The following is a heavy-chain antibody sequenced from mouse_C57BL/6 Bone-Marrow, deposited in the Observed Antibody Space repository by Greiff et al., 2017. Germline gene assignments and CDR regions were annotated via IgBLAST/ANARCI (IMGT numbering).Heavy chain of an antibody. CDR3: TTKGYGGSPFAD. CDR1: GFNIKDDY. CDR2: IDPAHGDT. V-gene: IGHV14-4*01. D-gene: IGHD1-1*01. Sequence: VQLQQSGAELVRPGASVKLSCTASGFNIKDDYMHWVKQRPEQGLEWIGWIDPAHGDTEYAPKFQGKATIPADTSSNTAYLQLSSLTSEDTAVYYCTTKGYGGSPFADWGQGTLVTVSA. J-gene: IGHJ3*01.